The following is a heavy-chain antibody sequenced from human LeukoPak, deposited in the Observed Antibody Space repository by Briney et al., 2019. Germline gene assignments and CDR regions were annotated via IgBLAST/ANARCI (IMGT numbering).Heavy chain of an antibody. J-gene: IGHJ6*04. V-gene: IGHV3-7*01. CDR1: EFEPTYFW. CDR3: ATFVGTVSGSYTVPGGLLV. D-gene: IGHD3-16*02. CDR2: INPDGSDS. Sequence: GGSLTLSAVALEFEPTYFWMTWVRRAPGQGLEWVANINPDGSDSFYLDSVRGRFTISRNNAKKSLYLKMNSLRAEDTAVYYCATFVGTVSGSYTVPGGLLVWGKGTTVSVSS.